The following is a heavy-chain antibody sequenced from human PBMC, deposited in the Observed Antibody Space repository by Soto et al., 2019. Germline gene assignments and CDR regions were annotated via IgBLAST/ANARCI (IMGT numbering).Heavy chain of an antibody. CDR3: ARKVAVPGDYFDL. CDR2: IRQDGKDK. D-gene: IGHD6-19*01. Sequence: PGGSLRLSCAASGFTFTNFWMNWVRQAPGKGLEWLANIRQDGKDKYYADSVKGRFTISRDNAKNSLSLQMNTLTAEDTAVYYCARKVAVPGDYFDLWGQGALVTVSS. J-gene: IGHJ4*02. V-gene: IGHV3-7*04. CDR1: GFTFTNFW.